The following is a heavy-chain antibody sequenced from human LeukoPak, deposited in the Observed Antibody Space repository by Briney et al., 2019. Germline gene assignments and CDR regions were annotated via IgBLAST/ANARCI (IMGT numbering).Heavy chain of an antibody. Sequence: PSETLSLTCTVSGNSFGDYYWSWIRQPAGKGLEWIGRIYTSGSTNYNPSLKSRVTISVDTSKNQFSLKLSSVTAADTAVYYCARGGDYVWGSYRPNDYWGQGTLVTVSS. CDR3: ARGGDYVWGSYRPNDY. CDR2: IYTSGST. V-gene: IGHV4-4*07. CDR1: GNSFGDYY. J-gene: IGHJ4*02. D-gene: IGHD3-16*02.